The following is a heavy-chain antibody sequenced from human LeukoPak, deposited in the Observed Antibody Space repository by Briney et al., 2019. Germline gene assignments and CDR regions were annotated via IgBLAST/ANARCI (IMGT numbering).Heavy chain of an antibody. CDR1: GYTFTSYD. Sequence: ASVKVSCKASGYTFTSYDINWVRQATGQGLEWMGWMNPNSGNTGYAQKFQGRVTMTRNTSIITAYMELSSLRSEDTAVYYCARGQSITMVRGVKITYFDYWGQGTLVTVSS. J-gene: IGHJ4*02. CDR2: MNPNSGNT. D-gene: IGHD3-10*01. V-gene: IGHV1-8*01. CDR3: ARGQSITMVRGVKITYFDY.